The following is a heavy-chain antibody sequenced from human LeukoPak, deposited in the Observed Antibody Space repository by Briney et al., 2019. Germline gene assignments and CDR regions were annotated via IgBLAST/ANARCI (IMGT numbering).Heavy chain of an antibody. D-gene: IGHD1-1*01. V-gene: IGHV3-23*01. CDR1: GFTFSSYA. J-gene: IGHJ4*02. CDR2: SSGSGGST. Sequence: GGSLRLSCAASGFTFSSYAMSWVRQAPRKGLEWVSASSGSGGSTYYADSVKGRFTISRDNSKNTLYLQMNSLRAEDTAVYYCAKQTRPQLERRLGFDYWGQGTLVTVSS. CDR3: AKQTRPQLERRLGFDY.